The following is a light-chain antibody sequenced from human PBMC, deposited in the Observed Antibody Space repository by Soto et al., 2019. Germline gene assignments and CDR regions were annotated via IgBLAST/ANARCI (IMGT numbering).Light chain of an antibody. CDR3: QQANSFPYT. CDR2: AAS. J-gene: IGKJ2*01. CDR1: QGIRSW. V-gene: IGKV1-12*01. Sequence: DIQMTHSPSSVSAAVEYRVNITCGASQGIRSWLAWYQKKPGKAPKLLIYAASSLQSGVPSRFSGSGSGTDFTLPIRSLQPEDFATYYCQQANSFPYTFGQGTKLEIK.